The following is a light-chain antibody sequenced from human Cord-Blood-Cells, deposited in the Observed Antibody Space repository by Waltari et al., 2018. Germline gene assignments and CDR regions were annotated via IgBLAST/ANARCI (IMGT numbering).Light chain of an antibody. CDR3: SSYTSSSTPVV. J-gene: IGLJ2*01. Sequence: QSALTQPASVSGSPGQSLTIPCPGTSSDVGGYNSVSWYQQHPGKAPKLMIYDVSNRPSGVSNRFSGSKSGNTASLTISGLQAEDEADYYCSSYTSSSTPVVFGGGTKLTVL. CDR2: DVS. V-gene: IGLV2-14*01. CDR1: SSDVGGYNS.